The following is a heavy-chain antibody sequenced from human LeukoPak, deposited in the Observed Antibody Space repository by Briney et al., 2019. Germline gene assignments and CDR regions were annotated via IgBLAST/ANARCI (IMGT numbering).Heavy chain of an antibody. D-gene: IGHD3-16*01. Sequence: AASVKVSCKAFGGTLRSYAISWVRQAPGQGLEWMGGTIPIFGTATYAQRFQGRVTITTDESRSTAYMELNSLRSDDTAVYYCVREGEPQTFAYWGQGALVTVSS. CDR1: GGTLRSYA. J-gene: IGHJ4*02. V-gene: IGHV1-69*05. CDR3: VREGEPQTFAY. CDR2: TIPIFGTA.